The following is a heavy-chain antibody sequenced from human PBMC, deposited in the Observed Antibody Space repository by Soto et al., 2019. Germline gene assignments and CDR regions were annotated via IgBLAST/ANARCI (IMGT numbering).Heavy chain of an antibody. J-gene: IGHJ6*02. CDR2: ISGYNGNT. CDR3: ASATITMIRGVTYYNYGMDV. CDR1: RYTFTSHS. V-gene: IGHV1-18*04. Sequence: SVKVSYKDSRYTFTSHSVSWVRQAPGQGLEWMGWISGYNGNTNYAQELQGRVSMTIDTSTSTAYMDLRSLRSDDTAVYYCASATITMIRGVTYYNYGMDVWGQGTTVTVSS. D-gene: IGHD3-10*01.